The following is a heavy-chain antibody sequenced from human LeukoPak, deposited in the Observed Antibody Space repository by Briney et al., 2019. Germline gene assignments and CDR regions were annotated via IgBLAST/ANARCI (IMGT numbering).Heavy chain of an antibody. J-gene: IGHJ4*02. CDR2: VSSHGVDK. Sequence: GGSLRLSCAASGFAFSSYAMHWVRQAPGKGLEWLAVVSSHGVDKFYADSVRGRFTISKDTSKNTLSLQMNSLGGDDTGVYYCARDISGKYSWDYWGQGTLVTVSS. V-gene: IGHV3-30*04. D-gene: IGHD1-26*01. CDR3: ARDISGKYSWDY. CDR1: GFAFSSYA.